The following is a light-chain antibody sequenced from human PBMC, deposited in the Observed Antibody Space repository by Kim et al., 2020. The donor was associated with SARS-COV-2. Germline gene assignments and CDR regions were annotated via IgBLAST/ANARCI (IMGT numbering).Light chain of an antibody. CDR2: GAS. J-gene: IGKJ5*01. V-gene: IGKV3-20*01. Sequence: LAPGERATLSCRASQSVSASYFTWYQQTPGQPPRLLIYGASIRATGVPDRFTGSESGADFTLTISRLEREDFAVYYCQLYGTSVTFGQGTRLEIK. CDR3: QLYGTSVT. CDR1: QSVSASY.